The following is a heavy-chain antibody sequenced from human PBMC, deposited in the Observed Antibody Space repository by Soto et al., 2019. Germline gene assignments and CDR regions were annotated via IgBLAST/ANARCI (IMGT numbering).Heavy chain of an antibody. CDR2: IYCSGST. CDR1: GGSVSSGSYY. Sequence: SETLSLTCTVSGGSVSSGSYYWSWIRQPPGKGLEWIGYIYCSGSTNYNPSLKSRVTISVDTSKNQFSLKLSSVTAADTAVYYYARDNYESNGYPSEDYFDYWGQGILVTVSS. V-gene: IGHV4-61*01. CDR3: ARDNYESNGYPSEDYFDY. J-gene: IGHJ4*02. D-gene: IGHD3-22*01.